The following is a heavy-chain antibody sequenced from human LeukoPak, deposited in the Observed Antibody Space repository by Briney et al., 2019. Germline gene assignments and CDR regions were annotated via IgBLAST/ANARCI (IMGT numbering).Heavy chain of an antibody. D-gene: IGHD3-10*01. CDR2: IYPGDSDT. Sequence: GESLKISCKGSGYSFSNYWIGWVRQMPGKGLEWMGIIYPGDSDTRYSPSFQGQVTISADKSISTAYLQWSSLKASDTAMYYCARNPPKASYYYGSGPGINAFDIWGQGTMVTVSS. V-gene: IGHV5-51*01. CDR1: GYSFSNYW. J-gene: IGHJ3*02. CDR3: ARNPPKASYYYGSGPGINAFDI.